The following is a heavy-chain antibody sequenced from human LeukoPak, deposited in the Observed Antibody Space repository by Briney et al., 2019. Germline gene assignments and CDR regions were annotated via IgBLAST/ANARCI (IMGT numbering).Heavy chain of an antibody. Sequence: GASVKVSCKASGYTFTSYDINWVRQATGQGLEWMGWMNPNYGNTGYAQKFQGRVTMTRNTSINTAYMELSSLRSEDTAVYHCAGVWYDSRGPLLYGMDVWGQGTTVTVSS. J-gene: IGHJ6*02. CDR1: GYTFTSYD. D-gene: IGHD3-22*01. CDR2: MNPNYGNT. CDR3: AGVWYDSRGPLLYGMDV. V-gene: IGHV1-8*01.